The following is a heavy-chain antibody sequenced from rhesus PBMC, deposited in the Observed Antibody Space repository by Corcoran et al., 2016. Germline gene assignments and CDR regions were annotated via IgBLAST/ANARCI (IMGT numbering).Heavy chain of an antibody. V-gene: IGHV2-174*01. CDR2: IYWDDDK. CDR3: ARRPWYSGSYYGFDY. Sequence: QVTLKESGPALVKPTQTLTLTCTFSGFSISTSGMGVGWIRQPPGKALEWLALIYWDDDKYYSTSLKSRLTISKDTSKNQVVLTMTNMDPVDTATYYCARRPWYSGSYYGFDYWGQGVLVTVSS. D-gene: IGHD3-16*01. CDR1: GFSISTSGMG. J-gene: IGHJ4*01.